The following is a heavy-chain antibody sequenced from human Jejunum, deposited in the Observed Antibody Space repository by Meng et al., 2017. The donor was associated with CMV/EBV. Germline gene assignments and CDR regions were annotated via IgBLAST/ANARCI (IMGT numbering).Heavy chain of an antibody. J-gene: IGHJ4*02. Sequence: QLERQEAGPGLAKPAETLSLTCTASGDPIRSGSHPWAWFRQPPGKRLEWIGSMYFSGIADYNPSLKSRVTISLHATQKQFSLRLTSVTAADSAVYFCARDLTNKWFYYWGQGTLVTVSS. CDR2: MYFSGIA. D-gene: IGHD1-26*01. CDR1: GDPIRSGSHP. V-gene: IGHV4-39*07. CDR3: ARDLTNKWFYY.